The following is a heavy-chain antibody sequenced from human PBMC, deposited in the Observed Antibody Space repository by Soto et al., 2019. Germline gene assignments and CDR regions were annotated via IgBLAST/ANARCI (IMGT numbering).Heavy chain of an antibody. CDR2: IIPMFGTT. CDR1: GGTFSTYT. CDR3: TRDVYYFDSSAYYGHNWFDP. D-gene: IGHD3-22*01. Sequence: QVQLVQSGAEVKKPGSSVKVSCKASGGTFSTYTMSWVRQAPGQGLEWMGGIIPMFGTTTYAENFQGRVTITADESTSTAYMELTSLTSEDTAVYYCTRDVYYFDSSAYYGHNWFDPWGQGTRVTVSS. J-gene: IGHJ5*02. V-gene: IGHV1-69*12.